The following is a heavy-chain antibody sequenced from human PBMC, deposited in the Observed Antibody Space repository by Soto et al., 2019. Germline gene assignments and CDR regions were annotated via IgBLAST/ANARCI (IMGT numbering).Heavy chain of an antibody. V-gene: IGHV5-51*03. Sequence: GASLKISCKGSGYSFTSYWIGWVRQKPGKGVEWIGIIDPVDSDDRYSPSFEGQVTISVDKSNNTAFLRWDKLKTSDTATYFCATRALDPRGHYYPYNWFDSWGQGTQVTVAS. CDR2: IDPVDSDD. J-gene: IGHJ5*01. D-gene: IGHD3-22*01. CDR3: ATRALDPRGHYYPYNWFDS. CDR1: GYSFTSYW.